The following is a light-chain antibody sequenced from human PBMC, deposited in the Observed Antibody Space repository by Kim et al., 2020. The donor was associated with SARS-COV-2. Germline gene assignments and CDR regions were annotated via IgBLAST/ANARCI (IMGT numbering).Light chain of an antibody. CDR2: DVS. Sequence: HSITSTCTGTSSDVGGYNYVSWYQQHPGKAHKLMIYDVSKRPSGVSNRFSGSKSGNTASLTISGLQAEDEADYYCSSYTSSSTPVVFGGGTQLTVL. CDR1: SSDVGGYNY. V-gene: IGLV2-14*04. CDR3: SSYTSSSTPVV. J-gene: IGLJ2*01.